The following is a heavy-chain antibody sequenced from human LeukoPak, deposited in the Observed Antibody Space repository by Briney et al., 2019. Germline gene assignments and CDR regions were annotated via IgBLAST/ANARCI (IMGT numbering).Heavy chain of an antibody. V-gene: IGHV4-59*08. Sequence: KPSETLSLTCTVSGGSISNYYWSWIRQPPGKELEYIGYIYSSGSTNYNPSLKSRVTISVDTSKNQFSLKLTSVTAADTAVYYCARGYGDNSGAFDIWGQGTMVTVSS. CDR1: GGSISNYY. D-gene: IGHD4-23*01. J-gene: IGHJ3*02. CDR2: IYSSGST. CDR3: ARGYGDNSGAFDI.